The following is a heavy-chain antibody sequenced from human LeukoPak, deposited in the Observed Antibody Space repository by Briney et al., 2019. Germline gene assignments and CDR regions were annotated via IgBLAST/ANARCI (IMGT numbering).Heavy chain of an antibody. J-gene: IGHJ6*03. CDR3: ARRVAVADFMDYYYYMDV. D-gene: IGHD6-19*01. Sequence: GGSLRLSCAASGFTFSDYYMSWIRQAPGKGLEWVSYISSSGNSTYYSDSVRGRFTISRDNAKNSLHLQMNSLRAEDTAVYYCARRVAVADFMDYYYYMDVWGKGTTVTVSS. CDR2: ISSSGNST. V-gene: IGHV3-11*04. CDR1: GFTFSDYY.